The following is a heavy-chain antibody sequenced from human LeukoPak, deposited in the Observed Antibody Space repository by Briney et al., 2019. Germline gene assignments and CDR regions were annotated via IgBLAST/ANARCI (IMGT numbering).Heavy chain of an antibody. CDR3: ARLYYGHGFEYWFFDL. Sequence: SETLSLTCTVSGGSIRSYYWSWIRQPPGKGLEWIAYIYYSGSTNYNPSLKSRVTISIDTSKNKFSLRLSSVAAADTAVYYCARLYYGHGFEYWFFDLWGRGTLVTVSS. V-gene: IGHV4-59*01. CDR2: IYYSGST. J-gene: IGHJ2*01. D-gene: IGHD3-10*01. CDR1: GGSIRSYY.